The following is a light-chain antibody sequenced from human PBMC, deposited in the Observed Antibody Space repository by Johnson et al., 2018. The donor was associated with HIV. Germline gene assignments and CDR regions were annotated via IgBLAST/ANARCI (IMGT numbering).Light chain of an antibody. V-gene: IGLV1-51*01. CDR3: GTRDTSLRTGF. CDR1: SSNIGNNY. Sequence: QSILTQPPSVSAAPGQKVAISCSGSSSNIGNNYVSWYQQVPGTAPKLLIYDNNRRPSGIPDRFSGSKSGSLATLGITGLQTGDEADYYCGTRDTSLRTGFFGTGTKVTVL. J-gene: IGLJ1*01. CDR2: DNN.